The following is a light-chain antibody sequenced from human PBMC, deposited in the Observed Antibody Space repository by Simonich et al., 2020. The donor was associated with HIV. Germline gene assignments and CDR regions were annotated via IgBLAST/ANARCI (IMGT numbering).Light chain of an antibody. J-gene: IGLJ1*01. CDR2: EGS. CDR1: SSDVGSYNL. Sequence: QSALTQPASVAGSPGQSITISCTGTSSDVGSYNLVSWYQQHPGKAPQLMLYEGSKRPSGVSNRVSGSKSGNTASLTISGLQAEDEAEYYCCSYAGSYTYVFGTGTKVTVL. V-gene: IGLV2-23*01. CDR3: CSYAGSYTYV.